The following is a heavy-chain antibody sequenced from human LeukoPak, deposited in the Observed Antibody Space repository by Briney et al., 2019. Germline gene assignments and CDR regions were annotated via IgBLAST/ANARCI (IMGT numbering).Heavy chain of an antibody. CDR3: ARDISYCGGDCAPYYFDY. D-gene: IGHD2-21*02. CDR2: ITSSGNTI. CDR1: GFTFSSYE. J-gene: IGHJ4*02. V-gene: IGHV3-48*03. Sequence: GGSLRLSCAASGFTFSSYEMNWVRQAPGKGLEWVSYITSSGNTIYYADSVKGRFTISRDNAKNSLYLQMNSLRAEDTAVYYCARDISYCGGDCAPYYFDYWGQGTLVTVSS.